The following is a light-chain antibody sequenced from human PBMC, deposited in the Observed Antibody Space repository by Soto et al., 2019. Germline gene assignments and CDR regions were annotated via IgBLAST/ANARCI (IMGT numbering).Light chain of an antibody. V-gene: IGLV3-21*02. Sequence: YELTQPPSMSVAPGQTARITCGGNNTGSKTVHWYQQKTGQAPVLVVYDDSDRPSGIPERFSGSNSGNTATLTISRVEAGDEADYYCQVWDVSTVHYVFGTGTKVTVL. CDR1: NTGSKT. CDR2: DDS. CDR3: QVWDVSTVHYV. J-gene: IGLJ1*01.